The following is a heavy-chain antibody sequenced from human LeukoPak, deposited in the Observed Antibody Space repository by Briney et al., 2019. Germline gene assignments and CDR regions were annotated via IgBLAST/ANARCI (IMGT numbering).Heavy chain of an antibody. CDR2: IYTSGTT. D-gene: IGHD2-2*01. Sequence: SETLSLTCTVSGDSISSHYWSWIRQPPGKGRGWIGYIYTSGTTNYNPSLKSRVTISADTSKNQFSLKLSSVTAADTAVYYCAGSLPAPKEFAYWGQGTLATVSS. CDR1: GDSISSHY. V-gene: IGHV4-4*09. J-gene: IGHJ4*02. CDR3: AGSLPAPKEFAY.